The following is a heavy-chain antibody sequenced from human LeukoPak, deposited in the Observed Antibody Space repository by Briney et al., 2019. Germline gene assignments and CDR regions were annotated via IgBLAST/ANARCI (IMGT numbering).Heavy chain of an antibody. CDR3: VRGPYALY. V-gene: IGHV3-7*01. D-gene: IGHD2-2*01. CDR1: GFTFSDYW. CDR2: IKQDGSEK. J-gene: IGHJ4*02. Sequence: GGSLRLSCEASGFTFSDYWLSWVRQAPGKRLEWVANIKQDGSEKNYVDSVKGRLTISRDNAKNSLYLQMNSLRAEDTAVYYCVRGPYALYWGQGTLVSVSS.